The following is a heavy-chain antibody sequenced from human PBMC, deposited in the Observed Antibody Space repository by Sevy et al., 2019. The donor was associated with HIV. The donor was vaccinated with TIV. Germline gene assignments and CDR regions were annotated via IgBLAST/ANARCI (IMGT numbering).Heavy chain of an antibody. D-gene: IGHD2-2*01. V-gene: IGHV1-18*04. Sequence: ASVKVSCKASGYTFTSYGISWVRQAPGQGLEWMGWISAYNGNTNYAQKLQGRVTMTTDTSPSTAYMELRSLGSDDTAVYYFARDRVVVPAASLDYWGQGTLVTVSS. CDR1: GYTFTSYG. CDR3: ARDRVVVPAASLDY. J-gene: IGHJ4*02. CDR2: ISAYNGNT.